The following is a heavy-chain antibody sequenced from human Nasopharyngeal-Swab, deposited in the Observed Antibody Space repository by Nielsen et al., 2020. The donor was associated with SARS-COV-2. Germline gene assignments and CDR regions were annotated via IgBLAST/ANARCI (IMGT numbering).Heavy chain of an antibody. V-gene: IGHV3-7*03. CDR2: IKQDRSEK. Sequence: WIRQPPGKGLEWVANIKQDRSEKYYVDSVKGRFTISRDNAKNSLYLQMNSLRAEDTAVYYCARQTSFGDWFDPWGQGTLVTVSS. CDR3: ARQTSFGDWFDP. D-gene: IGHD2/OR15-2a*01. J-gene: IGHJ5*02.